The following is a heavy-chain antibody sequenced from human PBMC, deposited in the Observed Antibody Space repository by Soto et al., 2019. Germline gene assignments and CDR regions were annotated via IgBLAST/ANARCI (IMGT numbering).Heavy chain of an antibody. V-gene: IGHV4-31*03. D-gene: IGHD2-2*01. J-gene: IGHJ4*02. Sequence: ASETLSLTCTVSGGSISSGFYYWSWIRQQPGKGLEWIGYIYYSGSTYYNPSLKSRVTISVDTSKNQFSLKLSSVTAADTAVYYCARYLGYCSSTSCLEVDYFDYWGQGTLVTVSS. CDR2: IYYSGST. CDR3: ARYLGYCSSTSCLEVDYFDY. CDR1: GGSISSGFYY.